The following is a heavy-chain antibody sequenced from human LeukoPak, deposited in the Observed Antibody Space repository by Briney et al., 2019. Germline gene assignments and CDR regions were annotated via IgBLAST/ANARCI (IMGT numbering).Heavy chain of an antibody. Sequence: SGPTLVNPTETLMLTCTVSGFSLSNARMGVSRIRQPPGKALEWLAHIFSNDEKSYSTSLKSRLTISKDTSKSQVVLTMTNMDPVDTATYYCARLNYDFWSGYIFDYWGQGTLVTVSS. CDR1: GFSLSNARMG. CDR2: IFSNDEK. V-gene: IGHV2-26*01. CDR3: ARLNYDFWSGYIFDY. D-gene: IGHD3-3*01. J-gene: IGHJ4*02.